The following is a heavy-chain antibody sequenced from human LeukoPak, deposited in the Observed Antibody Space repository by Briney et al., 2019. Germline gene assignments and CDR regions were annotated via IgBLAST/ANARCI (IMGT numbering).Heavy chain of an antibody. CDR3: ARGSSFDY. V-gene: IGHV3-30*03. D-gene: IGHD6-13*01. CDR1: GFTFSSYN. Sequence: QPGRSLRLSCAASGFTFSSYNMHWVRQAPGKGLEWVAVISYDGSNKYHVDSVKGRFTISRDNSKSTLYLQMNSLRPEDTAVYYCARGSSFDYWGQGTLVTVSS. CDR2: ISYDGSNK. J-gene: IGHJ4*02.